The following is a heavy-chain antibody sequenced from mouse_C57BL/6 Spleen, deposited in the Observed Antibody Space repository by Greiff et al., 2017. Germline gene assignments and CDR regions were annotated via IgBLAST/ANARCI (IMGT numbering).Heavy chain of an antibody. CDR2: IWRGGST. J-gene: IGHJ4*01. D-gene: IGHD1-1*01. CDR3: AKKNYGSSFYAMDY. V-gene: IGHV2-5*01. Sequence: QVQLKESGPGLVQPSQSLSITCTVSGFSLTSYGVHWVRQSPGKGLEWLGGIWRGGSTDYNAAFMSRLSITKDNSKSQVFFKINSLQADDTAIYYCAKKNYGSSFYAMDYWGQGTSVTVSS. CDR1: GFSLTSYG.